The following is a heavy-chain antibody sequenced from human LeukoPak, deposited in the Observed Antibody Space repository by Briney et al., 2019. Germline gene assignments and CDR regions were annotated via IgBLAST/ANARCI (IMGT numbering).Heavy chain of an antibody. V-gene: IGHV1-18*01. CDR2: ISAYSGNT. Sequence: ASVKVSCKSSGYTFPRNGIIWVRQAPGQGLEWMGWISAYSGNTNYAQEFQGRVTLTTDTSTATAYMELRSLRSDDTAVYYCARDKDYNFDNWGQGTLVTVSS. D-gene: IGHD4-11*01. CDR1: GYTFPRNG. J-gene: IGHJ4*02. CDR3: ARDKDYNFDN.